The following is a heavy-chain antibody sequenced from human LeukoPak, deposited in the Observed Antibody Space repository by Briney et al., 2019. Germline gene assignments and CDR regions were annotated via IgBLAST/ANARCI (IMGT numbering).Heavy chain of an antibody. V-gene: IGHV1-46*01. D-gene: IGHD6-13*01. CDR2: INPSGGST. CDR1: GYTFTSYY. J-gene: IGHJ6*01. CDR3: ARVWQQQLSNRPYYYYGMDV. Sequence: GASVKVSCTASGYTFTSYYMHWVRQAPGPGLEWMGIINPSGGSTSYAQKFQGRVTMTRDTSTSTVYMELSSLRSEDTAVYYCARVWQQQLSNRPYYYYGMDVWGQGTTVTVSS.